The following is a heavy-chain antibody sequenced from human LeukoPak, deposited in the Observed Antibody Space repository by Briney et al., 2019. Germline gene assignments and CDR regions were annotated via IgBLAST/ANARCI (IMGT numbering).Heavy chain of an antibody. CDR3: ARDPARPEDYYYYYMDV. Sequence: SETLSLTCAVSGYSISSGYYWSWIRQPAGKGLEWIGRLYTSGSTNYNPSLKSRVTMSVDTSKNQFSLKLSSVTAADTAVYYCARDPARPEDYYYYYMDVWGKGTTVTVSS. V-gene: IGHV4-4*07. CDR1: GYSISSGYY. J-gene: IGHJ6*03. CDR2: LYTSGST. D-gene: IGHD6-6*01.